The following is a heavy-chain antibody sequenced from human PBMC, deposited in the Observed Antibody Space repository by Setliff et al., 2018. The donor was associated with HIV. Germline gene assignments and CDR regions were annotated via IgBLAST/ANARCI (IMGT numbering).Heavy chain of an antibody. V-gene: IGHV4-4*09. Sequence: PSETLSLTCVVSDDSFSNYDWTWIRQPPGKALEWIGYISPSGTTNYNPSLRSRVTISIETSNTRFSLWLRSVTAADTATYFCARLGRAIDDGGSSLRLDFWGQGMLVTVS. CDR2: ISPSGTT. CDR1: DDSFSNYD. D-gene: IGHD2-15*01. CDR3: ARLGRAIDDGGSSLRLDF. J-gene: IGHJ4*02.